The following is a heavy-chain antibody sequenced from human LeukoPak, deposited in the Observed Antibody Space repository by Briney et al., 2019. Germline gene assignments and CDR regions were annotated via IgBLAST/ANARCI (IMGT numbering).Heavy chain of an antibody. CDR2: VSGSGDST. CDR1: GFTFSSYA. D-gene: IGHD2-2*01. CDR3: AKDPFVVVPAASRFFFDY. V-gene: IGHV3-23*01. J-gene: IGHJ4*02. Sequence: GGSLRLSCAASGFTFSSYAMSWVRQAPGKGLEWVSAVSGSGDSTYYADSVKGRFTISRDNSKNTLYLQMNSLRAEDTAVYYCAKDPFVVVPAASRFFFDYWGLGTLGTVSS.